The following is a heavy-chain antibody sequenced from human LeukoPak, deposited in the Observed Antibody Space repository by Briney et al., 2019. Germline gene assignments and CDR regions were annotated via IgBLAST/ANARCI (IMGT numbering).Heavy chain of an antibody. J-gene: IGHJ3*02. CDR2: VYYRSKWYS. CDR1: GDGVSSPGAG. V-gene: IGHV6-1*01. Sequence: SQTLSLTCDISGDGVSSPGAGWNWMRQTPSRGPEWLGRVYYRSKWYSDYAGSVRSRININPDTSKNQFTLQLSSMTPDDTAVYYCARGGLVRGTINSLIAFDIWGQGTMITVSS. D-gene: IGHD3-10*01. CDR3: ARGGLVRGTINSLIAFDI.